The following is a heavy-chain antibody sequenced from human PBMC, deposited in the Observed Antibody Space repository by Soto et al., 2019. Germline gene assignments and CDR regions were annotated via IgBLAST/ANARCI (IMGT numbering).Heavy chain of an antibody. CDR1: GGTFSSYA. J-gene: IGHJ6*02. CDR2: IIPIFGTA. V-gene: IGHV1-69*12. Sequence: QVQLVQSGAEVKKPGSSVKVSCKASGGTFSSYAISWVRQAPGQGLEWMGGIIPIFGTANYAQKFQGRVTITADESTRTAYMALSSLRSEDPAVYYCAGHPPTHYHYGMDVWGQGPTVTVSS. CDR3: AGHPPTHYHYGMDV.